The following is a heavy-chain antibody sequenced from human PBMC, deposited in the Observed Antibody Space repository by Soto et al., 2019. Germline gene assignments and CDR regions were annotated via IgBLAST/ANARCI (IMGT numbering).Heavy chain of an antibody. D-gene: IGHD2-2*01. CDR2: INPSGGST. Sequence: ASVKVSCKASGYTFTTYNMHWVRQAPGQGLEWMGTINPSGGSTTHAQKFQGRVTTTRDTSTSTVYMELSSLGSGDTAVYYCARERGYCSSTSCVSGMEVWGQGTTVPGSS. J-gene: IGHJ6*02. V-gene: IGHV1-46*01. CDR1: GYTFTTYN. CDR3: ARERGYCSSTSCVSGMEV.